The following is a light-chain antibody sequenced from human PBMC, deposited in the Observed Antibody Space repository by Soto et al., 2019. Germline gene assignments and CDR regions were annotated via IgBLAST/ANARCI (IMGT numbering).Light chain of an antibody. Sequence: EIVLTQSPATLSLSPGERATLSCWASQSVSSTYLAWYQQKPGQAPRLLIYGASSRATGIPDRFSGSGSGTEFTLTISRLEPEDFAVYYCQQRSNWPITFGQGTRLEIK. CDR2: GAS. CDR1: QSVSSTY. J-gene: IGKJ5*01. CDR3: QQRSNWPIT. V-gene: IGKV3D-20*02.